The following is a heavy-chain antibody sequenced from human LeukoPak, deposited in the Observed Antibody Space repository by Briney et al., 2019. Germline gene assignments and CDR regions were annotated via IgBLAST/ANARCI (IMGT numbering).Heavy chain of an antibody. Sequence: SETLSLTCTVSGGSISSSSYYWGWIRQPPGKGLEWIGSIYYSGSTYYNPSLKSRVTISVDTSKNQFSLKLSSVTAADTAVYYCARRGYSGYGRGGGFDYWGQGTLVTVSS. V-gene: IGHV4-39*07. D-gene: IGHD5-12*01. CDR2: IYYSGST. CDR3: ARRGYSGYGRGGGFDY. CDR1: GGSISSSSYY. J-gene: IGHJ4*02.